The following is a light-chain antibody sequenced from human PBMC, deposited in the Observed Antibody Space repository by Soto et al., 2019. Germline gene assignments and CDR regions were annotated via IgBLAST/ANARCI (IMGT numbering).Light chain of an antibody. CDR2: DAS. J-gene: IGKJ4*01. CDR1: QGISSA. CDR3: QQFNSYPLT. V-gene: IGKV1-13*02. Sequence: AIQLTQSPSSLSASVGDRVTITCRASQGISSALAWYQQKPGKAPKLLIYDASSLESGVPSRFSSSGSGTEFPLTISSLQPEDFATYYWQQFNSYPLTVGGGTKVEIK.